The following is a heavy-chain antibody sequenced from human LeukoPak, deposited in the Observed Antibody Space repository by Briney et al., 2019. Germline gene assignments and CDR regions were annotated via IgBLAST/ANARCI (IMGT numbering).Heavy chain of an antibody. V-gene: IGHV4-59*12. CDR2: VYYSGST. J-gene: IGHJ4*02. Sequence: SETLSLTCTVSGGSISSYYWSWIRQPPGKGLEWIGYVYYSGSTNYNPSLKSRVTISVDTSKNQFSLKLSSVTAADTAVYYCARKYGDYFDYWGQGTLVTVSS. CDR3: ARKYGDYFDY. CDR1: GGSISSYY. D-gene: IGHD4-17*01.